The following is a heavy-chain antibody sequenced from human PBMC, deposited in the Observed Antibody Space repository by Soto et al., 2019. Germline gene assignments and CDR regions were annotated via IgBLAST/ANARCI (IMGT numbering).Heavy chain of an antibody. D-gene: IGHD3-3*01. J-gene: IGHJ6*03. CDR3: ARETYYDFWSGDNNYYYYYMDV. CDR2: IWYDGSNK. Sequence: GSLRLSCAASGFTFSSYGMHWVRQAPGKGLEWVAVIWYDGSNKYYADSVKGRFTISRDNSKNTLYLQMNSLRAEDTAVYYCARETYYDFWSGDNNYYYYYMDVWGKGTTVTVSS. CDR1: GFTFSSYG. V-gene: IGHV3-33*01.